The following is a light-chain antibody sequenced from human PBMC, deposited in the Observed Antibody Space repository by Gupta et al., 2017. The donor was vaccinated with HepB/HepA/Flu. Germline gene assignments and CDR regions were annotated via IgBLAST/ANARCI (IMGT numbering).Light chain of an antibody. CDR2: RDY. Sequence: SVLTQPPSASGTPGQRVTISCSGGTSNIGRNSVYWYQQFPGAAPQLLIYRDYQRPSGVPERFSGSKSGTSASLAISGLRSGDEAHYYCGAWDDTLSGAVFGGGTKLTVL. CDR3: GAWDDTLSGAV. CDR1: TSNIGRNS. V-gene: IGLV1-47*01. J-gene: IGLJ2*01.